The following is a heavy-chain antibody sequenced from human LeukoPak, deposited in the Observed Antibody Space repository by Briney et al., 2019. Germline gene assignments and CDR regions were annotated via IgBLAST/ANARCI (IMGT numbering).Heavy chain of an antibody. D-gene: IGHD6-13*01. CDR1: GFTVSSNY. CDR2: ISSSGSTI. J-gene: IGHJ4*02. CDR3: ARDHLAAAGMGVFDY. V-gene: IGHV3-11*01. Sequence: PGGSLRLSCAASGFTVSSNYMSWVRQAPGKGLEWVSYISSSGSTIYYADSVKGRFTISRDNAKNSLYLQMNSLRAEDTAVYYCARDHLAAAGMGVFDYWGQGTLVTVSS.